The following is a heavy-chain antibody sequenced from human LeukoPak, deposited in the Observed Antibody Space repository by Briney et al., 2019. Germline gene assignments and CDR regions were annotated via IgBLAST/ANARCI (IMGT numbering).Heavy chain of an antibody. CDR2: INTSGST. CDR1: GGSISSYY. D-gene: IGHD5-12*01. J-gene: IGHJ4*02. V-gene: IGHV4-4*07. CDR3: AIPREGLRNLRAFDY. Sequence: SETLSLTCTVSGGSISSYYWSWIRQPAGKGLEWIGRINTSGSTNYNTYLKSRVTISVDTSKNQFSLKLSSVTAADTAVYYCAIPREGLRNLRAFDYWGQGTLVTVSS.